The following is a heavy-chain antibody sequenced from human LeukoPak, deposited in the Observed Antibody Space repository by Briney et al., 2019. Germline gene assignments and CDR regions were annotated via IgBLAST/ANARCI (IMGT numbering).Heavy chain of an antibody. Sequence: PGGSLRLSCAASGFTFSSYWMHWVRQAPGKGLVWDSRINSDGSSTSYADSVKGRFTISRDNAKNTLYLQMNSLRAEDTAVYYCARVGSYYGSGSSLDYWGQGTLVTVSS. CDR1: GFTFSSYW. J-gene: IGHJ4*02. V-gene: IGHV3-74*01. CDR3: ARVGSYYGSGSSLDY. D-gene: IGHD3-10*01. CDR2: INSDGSST.